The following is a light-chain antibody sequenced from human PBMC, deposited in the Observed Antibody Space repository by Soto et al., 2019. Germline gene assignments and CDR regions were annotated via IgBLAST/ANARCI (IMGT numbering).Light chain of an antibody. V-gene: IGKV3-20*01. CDR1: QSISSY. Sequence: EVVFTQSPDTLSLPPGERATLSCRASQSISSYLAWYQQKPGQAPRLLIYDASSRATGIPARFSGSGSGTDFTLTISRLEPEDFAVYYCQQYGYSPGLACGGGTKVDIK. CDR3: QQYGYSPGLA. CDR2: DAS. J-gene: IGKJ4*01.